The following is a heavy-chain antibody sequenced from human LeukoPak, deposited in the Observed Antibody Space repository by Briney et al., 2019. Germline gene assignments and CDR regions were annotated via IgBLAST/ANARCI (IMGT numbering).Heavy chain of an antibody. Sequence: GSSVTVSCKASGGTFSSYAITWVRQAPGQGLEWMGRIIPIFGTANYAQKFQGRVTITTDESTSTAYMELSTLRSDDTAVYYCARERPPGDSSSWFLEGYFDIWGQGTLVTVSS. J-gene: IGHJ4*02. CDR2: IIPIFGTA. CDR3: ARERPPGDSSSWFLEGYFDI. V-gene: IGHV1-69*05. D-gene: IGHD6-13*01. CDR1: GGTFSSYA.